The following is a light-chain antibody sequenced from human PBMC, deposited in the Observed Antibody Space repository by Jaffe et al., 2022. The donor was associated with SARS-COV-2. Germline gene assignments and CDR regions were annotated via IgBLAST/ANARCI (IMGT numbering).Light chain of an antibody. J-gene: IGKJ1*01. V-gene: IGKV5-2*01. Sequence: ETTLTQSPAFMSATPGDIVNISCKASQDIDDDVNWYQQKPGEAVIFIIQEATTLVPGVPPRFSGSRFGTEFTLTIHDLQSEDAAFYFCLQHDNYPWTFGQGTKVEIK. CDR1: QDIDDD. CDR3: LQHDNYPWT. CDR2: EAT.